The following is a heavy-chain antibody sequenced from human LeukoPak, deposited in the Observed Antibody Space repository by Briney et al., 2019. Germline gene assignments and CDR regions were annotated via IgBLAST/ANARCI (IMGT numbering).Heavy chain of an antibody. Sequence: PGGSLRLSCTASGFTFGDYAMSWVRQAPGKGLEWVGFIRSKAYGGTTEYAASVKGRFTISRDDSKSIAYLQMNSLKTVDTAVYYCTRVYYDFWSGPDYWGQGTLVTVSS. J-gene: IGHJ4*02. V-gene: IGHV3-49*04. CDR1: GFTFGDYA. D-gene: IGHD3-3*01. CDR2: IRSKAYGGTT. CDR3: TRVYYDFWSGPDY.